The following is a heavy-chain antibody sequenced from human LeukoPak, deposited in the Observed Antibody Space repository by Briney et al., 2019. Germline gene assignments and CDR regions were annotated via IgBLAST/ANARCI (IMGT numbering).Heavy chain of an antibody. CDR3: AGDSYGTDY. Sequence: PSETLSLTCTVSGGSISIYYWNWIRQPPGKGLEWIGYIYYSGNTNYNPSLKSRVTISVDTSKNQFSLKLTSVTPADTAVYFCAGDSYGTDYWGQGTLVTVSS. V-gene: IGHV4-59*01. CDR2: IYYSGNT. D-gene: IGHD5-18*01. J-gene: IGHJ4*02. CDR1: GGSISIYY.